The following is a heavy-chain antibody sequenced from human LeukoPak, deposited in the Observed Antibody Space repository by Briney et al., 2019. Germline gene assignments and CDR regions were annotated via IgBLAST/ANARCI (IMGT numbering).Heavy chain of an antibody. CDR1: GVXVSDFS. D-gene: IGHD6-19*01. CDR3: ARHSSGWSDFDY. Sequence: SETLSLTCSVSGVXVSDFSCSWTRQPPGKGLEWIGYIYYSGTTTYNPSLKSRVTISVDTSKNQFSLKLSSVTAADTAVYYCARHSSGWSDFDYWGQGTLVTVSS. CDR2: IYYSGTT. V-gene: IGHV4-59*08. J-gene: IGHJ4*02.